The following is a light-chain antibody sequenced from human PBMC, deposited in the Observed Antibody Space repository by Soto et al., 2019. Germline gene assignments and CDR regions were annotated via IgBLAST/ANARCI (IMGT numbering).Light chain of an antibody. CDR1: SSDVGGYNY. CDR2: GVS. V-gene: IGLV2-8*01. CDR3: SSYAGSNNYV. J-gene: IGLJ1*01. Sequence: QSALTQPPSASGSPGQSVTISCTGTSSDVGGYNYVSWYQQHPGKAPKFMIYGVSKRPSGVPDRFSGSKSGNTASLTVSGLQAEDEADYYCSSYAGSNNYVFGTGTKV.